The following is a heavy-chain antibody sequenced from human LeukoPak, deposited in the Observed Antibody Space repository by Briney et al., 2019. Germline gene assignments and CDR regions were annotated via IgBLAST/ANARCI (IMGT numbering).Heavy chain of an antibody. Sequence: ASVKVSCKASGYAFTDYYMHRVRQAPGQGLEWMGWITPNSGGTNYAQKFQSRVTMPRDTSISTVYMELSRLRSDDTAVYYCARDGGLKSFDYWGQGTLVTVSS. V-gene: IGHV1-2*02. CDR3: ARDGGLKSFDY. D-gene: IGHD3/OR15-3a*01. CDR1: GYAFTDYY. J-gene: IGHJ4*02. CDR2: ITPNSGGT.